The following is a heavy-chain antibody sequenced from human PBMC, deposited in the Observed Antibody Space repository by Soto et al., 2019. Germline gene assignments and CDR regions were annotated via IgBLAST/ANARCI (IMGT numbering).Heavy chain of an antibody. V-gene: IGHV1-8*01. Sequence: ASVKVSCKASGYTFTSYDIDWVRQATGQGLEWMGWMNPNSGNTGYAQKFQGRVTMTRNTSISTAYMELSSLRSEDTAVYYCARGCTNGVCYVGFSAFDIWGQGTMVTVSS. D-gene: IGHD2-8*01. J-gene: IGHJ3*02. CDR3: ARGCTNGVCYVGFSAFDI. CDR1: GYTFTSYD. CDR2: MNPNSGNT.